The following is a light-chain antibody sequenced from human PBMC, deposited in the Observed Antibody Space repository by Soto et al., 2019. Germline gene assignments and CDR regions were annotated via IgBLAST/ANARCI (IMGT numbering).Light chain of an antibody. CDR1: SSDIGDYNY. J-gene: IGLJ1*01. V-gene: IGLV2-14*03. CDR3: SSYTSSSTYV. CDR2: DVS. Sequence: QSVLTQPASVSGSPGQSLPISCTGTSSDIGDYNYVSWYQQHPDKAPKLMIYDVSSRPSGVSNRFSGSKSGNTASLTISGLQAEDEADYYCSSYTSSSTYVFGPGTKVTVL.